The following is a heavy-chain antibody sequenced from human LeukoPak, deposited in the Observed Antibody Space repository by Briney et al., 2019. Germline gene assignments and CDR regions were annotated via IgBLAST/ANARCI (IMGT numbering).Heavy chain of an antibody. V-gene: IGHV4-4*07. CDR2: IYTGGST. D-gene: IGHD3-10*01. J-gene: IGHJ4*02. Sequence: SETLSLTCTVSAGSIGTYYWSWIRQPAGKGLEWIGRIYTGGSTNYNPSLKSRVTMSIHTSENQFSLTLSSVTAADTAVYYCARTKGRAYYYGSGSYYNYWGQGTLVTVSS. CDR3: ARTKGRAYYYGSGSYYNY. CDR1: AGSIGTYY.